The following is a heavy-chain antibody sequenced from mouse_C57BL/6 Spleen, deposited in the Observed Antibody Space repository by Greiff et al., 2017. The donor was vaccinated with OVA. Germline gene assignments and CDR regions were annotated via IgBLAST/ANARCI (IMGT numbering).Heavy chain of an antibody. CDR2: IDPSDSYT. D-gene: IGHD2-1*01. J-gene: IGHJ4*01. Sequence: VQLQQPGAELVKPGASVKLSCKASGYTFTSYWMQWVKQRPGQGLEWIGEIDPSDSYTNYNQKFKGKATLTVDTSSSTAYMQLSSLTSEDSAVYYCARRDGNPYAMDYWGQGTSVTVSS. CDR1: GYTFTSYW. CDR3: ARRDGNPYAMDY. V-gene: IGHV1-50*01.